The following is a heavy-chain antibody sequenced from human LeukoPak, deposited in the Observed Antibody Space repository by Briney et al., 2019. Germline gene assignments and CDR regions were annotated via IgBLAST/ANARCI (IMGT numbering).Heavy chain of an antibody. CDR1: GYTFTSYY. V-gene: IGHV1-46*01. CDR3: AREGTIYYYDSDTYYWFDP. D-gene: IGHD3-22*01. Sequence: ASVKVSCKASGYTFTSYYLHWVRQAPGQGLEWMGIINPSGGSTTYAQKFQGRVTVTRDMSTTTVYMELSSLRSEDTAVYYCAREGTIYYYDSDTYYWFDPWGQGTLVTVSS. J-gene: IGHJ5*02. CDR2: INPSGGST.